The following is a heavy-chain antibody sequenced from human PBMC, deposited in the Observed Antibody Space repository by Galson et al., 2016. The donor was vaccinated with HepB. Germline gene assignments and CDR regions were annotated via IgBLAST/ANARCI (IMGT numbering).Heavy chain of an antibody. CDR1: GDSVSSNSGA. D-gene: IGHD2-2*03. Sequence: CAISGDSVSSNSGAWNWIRQSPSRGLEWLGRTYYRSKWYTDYAVSVKSRVTITADTSKNQFSLHLTSVSPDDTAVYDCARLGLLDSRLLAPFDYWGQGTLVTVSS. V-gene: IGHV6-1*01. CDR3: ARLGLLDSRLLAPFDY. J-gene: IGHJ4*02. CDR2: TYYRSKWYT.